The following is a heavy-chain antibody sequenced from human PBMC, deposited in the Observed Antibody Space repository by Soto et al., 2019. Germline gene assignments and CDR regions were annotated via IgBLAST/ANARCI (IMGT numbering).Heavy chain of an antibody. CDR2: INSDGSST. Sequence: GGSLSLSCAASGFTFSSYWMHWVRQAPGKGLVWVSRINSDGSSTSYADSVKGRFTISRDNAKNTLYLQMNSLRAEDTAVYYCARDIAAAGTGYHYGMDVWGQGTTVTVSS. D-gene: IGHD6-13*01. V-gene: IGHV3-74*01. CDR3: ARDIAAAGTGYHYGMDV. CDR1: GFTFSSYW. J-gene: IGHJ6*02.